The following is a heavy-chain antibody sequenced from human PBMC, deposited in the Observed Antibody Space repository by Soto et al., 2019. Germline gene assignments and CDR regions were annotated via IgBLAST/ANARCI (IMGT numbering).Heavy chain of an antibody. CDR2: IIPIFGTA. D-gene: IGHD2-15*01. CDR3: ARGGGEDTRYYYYGMDV. CDR1: GGTFSSYA. J-gene: IGHJ6*02. Sequence: ASVKVSCKASGGTFSSYAISWVRQAPGQGLEWMGGIIPIFGTANYAQKFQGRVTITADESTSTAYMELSSLRSEDTAVYYCARGGGEDTRYYYYGMDVWGQGTTVTVSS. V-gene: IGHV1-69*13.